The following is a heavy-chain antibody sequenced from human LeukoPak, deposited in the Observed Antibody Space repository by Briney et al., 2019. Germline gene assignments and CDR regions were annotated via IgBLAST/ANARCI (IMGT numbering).Heavy chain of an antibody. D-gene: IGHD3-3*01. CDR2: IKSKADGGTT. J-gene: IGHJ6*02. V-gene: IGHV3-15*01. Sequence: GGSLRLSCAASGFTFSNAWMSWVRQAPGKGLEWVGRIKSKADGGTTDYAAPVKGRFTISRDDSKNTLYLQMNSLKTEDTAVYYCTTDSELRFLEWSTHHYGMDVWGQGTTVTVSS. CDR1: GFTFSNAW. CDR3: TTDSELRFLEWSTHHYGMDV.